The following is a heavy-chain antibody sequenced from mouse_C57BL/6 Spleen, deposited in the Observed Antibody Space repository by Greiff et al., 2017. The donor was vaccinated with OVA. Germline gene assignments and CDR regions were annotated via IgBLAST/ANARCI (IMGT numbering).Heavy chain of an antibody. CDR2: INPSTGGT. J-gene: IGHJ1*03. CDR3: ANYYGSSYGYFDV. V-gene: IGHV1-42*01. D-gene: IGHD1-1*01. Sequence: EVQLVESGPELVKPGASVKISCKASGYSFTGYYMNWVKQSPEKSLEWIGEINPSTGGTTYNQKFKAKATLTVDKSSSTAYMQLKSLTSEDSAVYYCANYYGSSYGYFDVWGTGTTVTVSS. CDR1: GYSFTGYY.